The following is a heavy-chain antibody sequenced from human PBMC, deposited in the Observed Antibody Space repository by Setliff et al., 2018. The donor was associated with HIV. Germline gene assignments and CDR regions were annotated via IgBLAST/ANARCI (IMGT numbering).Heavy chain of an antibody. V-gene: IGHV1-8*01. D-gene: IGHD5-12*01. Sequence: ASVKVSCKASGYTFPSYDVNWVRQATGQGLEWMGWMNPNSGNTGYAQKFQGRVTITRDTSASTAYMELSSLRSEDTAVYYCARDHQWLLRGSYYYYYYMDVWGKGTTVTVSS. CDR3: ARDHQWLLRGSYYYYYYMDV. CDR2: MNPNSGNT. CDR1: GYTFPSYD. J-gene: IGHJ6*03.